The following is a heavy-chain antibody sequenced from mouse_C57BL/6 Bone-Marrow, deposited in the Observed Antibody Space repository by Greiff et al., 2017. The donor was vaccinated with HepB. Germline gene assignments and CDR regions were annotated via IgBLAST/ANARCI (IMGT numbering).Heavy chain of an antibody. CDR2: ISNGGGST. V-gene: IGHV5-12*01. Sequence: EVQVVESGGGLVQPGGSLKLSCAASGFTFSDYYMYWVRQTPEKRLEWVAYISNGGGSTYYPDTVKGRFTISRDNAKNTLYLQMSRLKSEDTAMYYCARHRVWYFDVWGTGTTVTVSS. CDR1: GFTFSDYY. J-gene: IGHJ1*03. CDR3: ARHRVWYFDV. D-gene: IGHD3-3*01.